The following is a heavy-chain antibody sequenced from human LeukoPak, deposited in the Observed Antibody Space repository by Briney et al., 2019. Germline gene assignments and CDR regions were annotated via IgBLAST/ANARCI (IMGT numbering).Heavy chain of an antibody. CDR3: AKDSGSWEQQLGLRWGVRLETHGMDV. CDR1: GFTFSNYS. D-gene: IGHD6-13*01. J-gene: IGHJ6*02. V-gene: IGHV3-23*01. CDR2: ISGRDGST. Sequence: GGSLRLSCAASGFTFSNYSMSWVRQAPGKGLEWVSGISGRDGSTYFADSVKGRFTISRDNSKNTLYLQMNSLRAEDTAVYYCAKDSGSWEQQLGLRWGVRLETHGMDVWGQGTTVTVSS.